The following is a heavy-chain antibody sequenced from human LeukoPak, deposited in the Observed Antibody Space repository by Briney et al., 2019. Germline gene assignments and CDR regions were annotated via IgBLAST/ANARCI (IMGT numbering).Heavy chain of an antibody. CDR3: ARSDLTAIKFDY. CDR1: GGSISSSSYY. V-gene: IGHV4-39*01. CDR2: IYYSGST. D-gene: IGHD2-21*02. J-gene: IGHJ4*02. Sequence: SETLSLTCTVSGGSISSSSYYWGWIRQPPGTGLEWIGSIYYSGSTYYNPSFKSRVTISVDTSKNQFSLKLSSVTAADTAVYYCARSDLTAIKFDYWGQGTLVTVSS.